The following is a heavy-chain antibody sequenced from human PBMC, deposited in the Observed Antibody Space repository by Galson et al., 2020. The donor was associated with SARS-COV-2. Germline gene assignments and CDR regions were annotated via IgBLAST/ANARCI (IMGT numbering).Heavy chain of an antibody. J-gene: IGHJ4*02. CDR2: NSAYNGNT. CDR1: GYTFTSYG. CDR3: ARRGGWGSYRHLDY. V-gene: IGHV1-18*01. Sequence: ASVKVSCKASGYTFTSYGISWVRQAPGQGLEWMGWNSAYNGNTNYAQKLQGRVNMTTDTSTSTADMELRSLGSDEAVVYYGARRGGWGSYRHLDYWGQGSLVTVAS. D-gene: IGHD3-16*02.